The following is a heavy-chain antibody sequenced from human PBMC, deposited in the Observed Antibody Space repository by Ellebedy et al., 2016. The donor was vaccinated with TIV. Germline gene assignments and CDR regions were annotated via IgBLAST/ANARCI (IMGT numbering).Heavy chain of an antibody. D-gene: IGHD6-13*01. Sequence: MPSETLSLTCAISGDSVSSKSAIWHWIRQSPARSLEWLGRAYYRSKWYDDYAVSVRSRTTVKADTSKNQFSQRLNSVTPEYTAVYYCTRAGAGGAAGLFGSWGQGTLVTVSS. CDR1: GDSVSSKSAI. CDR2: AYYRSKWYD. V-gene: IGHV6-1*01. J-gene: IGHJ4*02. CDR3: TRAGAGGAAGLFGS.